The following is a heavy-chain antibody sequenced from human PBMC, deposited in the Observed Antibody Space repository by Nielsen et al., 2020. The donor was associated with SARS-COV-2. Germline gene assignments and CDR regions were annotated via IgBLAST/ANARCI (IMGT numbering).Heavy chain of an antibody. CDR2: IIPIFGTA. V-gene: IGHV1-69*06. CDR3: ASRYCSSASCYRSNGMDV. D-gene: IGHD2-2*01. Sequence: WVRQAPGQGLEWMGGIIPIFGTANYAQKFQGRVTITADKSTSTAYMELSSLGSEDTAVYYCASRYCSSASCYRSNGMDVWGQGTTVTVSS. J-gene: IGHJ6*02.